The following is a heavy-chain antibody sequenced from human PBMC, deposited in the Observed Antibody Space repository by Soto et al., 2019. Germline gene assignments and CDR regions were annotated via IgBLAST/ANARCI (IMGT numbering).Heavy chain of an antibody. V-gene: IGHV4-59*01. CDR1: GGSISSYY. CDR2: IYYSGST. CDR3: ARARVYYYDSSGYYPTSMDY. D-gene: IGHD3-22*01. Sequence: SETLSLTCTVSGGSISSYYWSWIRQPPGKGLEWIGYIYYSGSTNYNPSLKGRVTISVDTSKSQFSLKLSSVTAADTAVYYCARARVYYYDSSGYYPTSMDYRGQGTLVTVSS. J-gene: IGHJ4*02.